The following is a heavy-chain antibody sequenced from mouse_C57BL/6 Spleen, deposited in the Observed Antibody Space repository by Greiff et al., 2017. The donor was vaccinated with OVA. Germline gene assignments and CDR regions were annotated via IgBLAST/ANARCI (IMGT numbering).Heavy chain of an antibody. CDR1: GYTFTDYY. V-gene: IGHV1-77*01. Sequence: VQLQQSGAELVKPGASVKISCKASGYTFTDYYMNWVKQRPGQGLEWIGKIGPGSGSTYYAEKFKGRATLTADKSSSTAYMQLSSLTSEDYGAYFCARSSAFDYWGQGTTLTVSS. J-gene: IGHJ2*01. CDR2: IGPGSGST. CDR3: ARSSAFDY.